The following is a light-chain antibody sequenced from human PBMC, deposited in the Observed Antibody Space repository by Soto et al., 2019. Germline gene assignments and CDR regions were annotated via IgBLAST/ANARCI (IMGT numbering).Light chain of an antibody. J-gene: IGLJ2*01. CDR3: ASYTSSTTLT. Sequence: QSALTQPASVSGSPGQSITISCTGTSSDVGGYNYVSWYQQHPGKAPKLMIYEVINRPSGVSNRFSASKSGNTASLTISGLQAEDEADYYCASYTSSTTLTFGGGTKLTVL. CDR1: SSDVGGYNY. CDR2: EVI. V-gene: IGLV2-14*01.